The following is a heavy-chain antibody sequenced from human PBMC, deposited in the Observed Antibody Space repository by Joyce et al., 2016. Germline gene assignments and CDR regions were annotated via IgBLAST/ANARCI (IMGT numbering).Heavy chain of an antibody. CDR2: ISGSGGST. CDR3: AKENGWRDKIALDI. CDR1: GFTFNNNA. V-gene: IGHV3-23*01. D-gene: IGHD5-24*01. J-gene: IGHJ3*02. Sequence: EVQLSESGGGLVQPGGSLRISCAVSGFTFNNNAMSWVRQAPGKGLEWVSGISGSGGSTYYADSVKGRFTISRDNSKNTLYLQMNGLRAEDTAVYYCAKENGWRDKIALDIWGQGTMVTVSS.